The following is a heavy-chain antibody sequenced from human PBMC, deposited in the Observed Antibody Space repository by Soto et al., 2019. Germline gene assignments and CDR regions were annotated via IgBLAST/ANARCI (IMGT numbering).Heavy chain of an antibody. D-gene: IGHD6-13*01. Sequence: SETLSLTCAVYGGSFSGYYWSWIRQPPGKGLEWIGEINHSGSTNYNPSLKSRVTISVDTSKNQFSLKLSSVTAADTAVYYCARGGSSWTYYYYYYGMDVWGQGTTVTVSS. CDR1: GGSFSGYY. V-gene: IGHV4-34*01. CDR2: INHSGST. CDR3: ARGGSSWTYYYYYYGMDV. J-gene: IGHJ6*02.